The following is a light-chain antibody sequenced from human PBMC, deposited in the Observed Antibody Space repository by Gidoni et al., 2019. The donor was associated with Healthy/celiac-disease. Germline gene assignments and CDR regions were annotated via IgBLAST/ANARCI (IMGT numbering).Light chain of an antibody. CDR3: QAWDSSTFVV. CDR2: QDN. CDR1: KLGDKY. V-gene: IGLV3-1*01. Sequence: SYELTQPPSVSVSPGPTASITCSGDKLGDKYACWYQQKPGQSPVLVIYQDNKRPSGIPARFSGSNSGNTATLTISGTQAMDEADYYCQAWDSSTFVVFGGGTKLTVL. J-gene: IGLJ2*01.